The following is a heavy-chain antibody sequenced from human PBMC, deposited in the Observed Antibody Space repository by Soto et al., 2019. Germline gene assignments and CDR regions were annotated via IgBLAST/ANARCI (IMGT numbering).Heavy chain of an antibody. Sequence: GGSLRLSCAASGFSFSSFAMNWVRQAPGKGLEWVSIISGSADSTYYSDSVKGRFRISRDNSKSTLYLQMNGLRAEDTATYYCAKGPRPYNKDGYYYYDYYYGLDVWGQGTTVTVSS. V-gene: IGHV3-23*01. CDR2: ISGSADST. CDR3: AKGPRPYNKDGYYYYDYYYGLDV. J-gene: IGHJ6*02. D-gene: IGHD3-22*01. CDR1: GFSFSSFA.